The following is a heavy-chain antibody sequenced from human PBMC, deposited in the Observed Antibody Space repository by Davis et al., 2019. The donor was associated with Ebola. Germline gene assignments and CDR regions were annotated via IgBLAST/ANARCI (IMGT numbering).Heavy chain of an antibody. CDR2: ISWDGRST. V-gene: IGHV3-43D*03. D-gene: IGHD3-22*01. CDR1: EFTFGDYA. Sequence: GESLKISCAASEFTFGDYAMHWVRQAPGKGLEWVSLISWDGRSTAYADSVRDRFSISRDNSRNFLYLQMNGLRAEDTALYYCTAYDSTFRNYWGQGTLVTVSS. J-gene: IGHJ4*02. CDR3: TAYDSTFRNY.